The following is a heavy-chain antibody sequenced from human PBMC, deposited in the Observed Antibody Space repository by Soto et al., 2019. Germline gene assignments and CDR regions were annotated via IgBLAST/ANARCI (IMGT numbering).Heavy chain of an antibody. CDR2: IYPDDSDT. J-gene: IGHJ6*02. Sequence: GESLKISCKHSGFNFPTFWIAWVRQMPGKGLEWMGTIYPDDSDTRYSPSFQGQVTISADKSIQTAYLQMNSLRAEDTAVYYCARELDGIDVWGQGTTVTVSS. V-gene: IGHV5-51*01. CDR3: ARELDGIDV. CDR1: GFNFPTFW. D-gene: IGHD1-7*01.